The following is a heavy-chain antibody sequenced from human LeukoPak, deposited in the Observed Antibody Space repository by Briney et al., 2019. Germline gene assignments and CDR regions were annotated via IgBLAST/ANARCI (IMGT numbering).Heavy chain of an antibody. CDR2: ISAYNGNT. D-gene: IGHD6-13*01. Sequence: ASVKVSCKASGYTFTSYGISWVRQAPGQGLDWMGWISAYNGNTNYAQKLQGRVTITTDTSTSTAYIELRSLRSDDTAVYYCARLRRLSSWYKVDYWGQGTLVTVSS. CDR1: GYTFTSYG. J-gene: IGHJ4*02. CDR3: ARLRRLSSWYKVDY. V-gene: IGHV1-18*01.